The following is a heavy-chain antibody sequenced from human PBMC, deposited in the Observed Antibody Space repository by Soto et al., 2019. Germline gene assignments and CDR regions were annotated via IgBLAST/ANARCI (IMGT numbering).Heavy chain of an antibody. CDR1: GFAFRSYA. Sequence: DVQLLESGGGLVQPGGSLRLSCAASGFAFRSYAMSWVRQTPGKGLEWVSAISGGGTSTYFADSVKGRFTISRDNSKNTLYLHMNSLGSEDTAVYYCAKYMSLGATFDSWGQGTRVIVSS. CDR2: ISGGGTST. J-gene: IGHJ4*02. CDR3: AKYMSLGATFDS. V-gene: IGHV3-23*01. D-gene: IGHD1-26*01.